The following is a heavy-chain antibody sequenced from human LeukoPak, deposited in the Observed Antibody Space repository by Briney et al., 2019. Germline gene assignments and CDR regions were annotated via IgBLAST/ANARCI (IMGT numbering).Heavy chain of an antibody. CDR3: AREALYWSGYFPY. CDR1: GYTFTGYY. J-gene: IGHJ4*02. D-gene: IGHD3-3*01. V-gene: IGHV1-2*02. Sequence: GASVKVSCKASGYTFTGYYMHWVRQAPGQGLEWMGWINPNSGGTNYAQKFQGRVTMTRDTSISTAYMELSRLRSDDTAVYYCAREALYWSGYFPYWGQGTLVTVSS. CDR2: INPNSGGT.